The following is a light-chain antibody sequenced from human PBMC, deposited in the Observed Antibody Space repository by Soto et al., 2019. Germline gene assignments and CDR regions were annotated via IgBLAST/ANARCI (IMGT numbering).Light chain of an antibody. CDR2: GAS. CDR3: QQYGNTPMT. J-gene: IGKJ1*01. V-gene: IGKV3-20*01. Sequence: EIVLTQSPGTLSLSPGERATLSCRASQSVSSNYLAWYQQKPGQAPRLLIYGASNRATGIPDRFSGSGSGTDFTLTISRLEPEDFAVYYCQQYGNTPMTFGQGTKVDIK. CDR1: QSVSSNY.